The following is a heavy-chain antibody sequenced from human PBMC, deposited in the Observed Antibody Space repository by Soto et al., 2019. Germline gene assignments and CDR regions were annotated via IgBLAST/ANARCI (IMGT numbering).Heavy chain of an antibody. Sequence: PGGSLRLSCAASGFTFSSYGMHWVRQAPGKGLEWVAVISYDGSNKYYADSVKGRFTISRDNSKNTLYLQMNSLRAEDTAVYYCVCPEYYYDSSGYSGGGQGTLVTVSS. V-gene: IGHV3-30*03. CDR1: GFTFSSYG. CDR3: VCPEYYYDSSGYSG. D-gene: IGHD3-22*01. CDR2: ISYDGSNK. J-gene: IGHJ4*02.